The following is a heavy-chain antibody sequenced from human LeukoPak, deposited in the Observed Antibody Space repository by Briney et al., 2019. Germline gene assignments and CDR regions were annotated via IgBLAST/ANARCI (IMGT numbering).Heavy chain of an antibody. J-gene: IGHJ6*02. CDR1: GYTFTSYS. V-gene: IGHV1-18*01. Sequence: GASVKVSCKASGYTFTSYSISWVRQAPGQGLEWMGWISAYNGNTNYAQKLQGRVTMTTDTSTSTAYMELRSLRSDDTAVYYCARDRARYYYYGMDVWGQGTTVTVSS. CDR3: ARDRARYYYYGMDV. CDR2: ISAYNGNT.